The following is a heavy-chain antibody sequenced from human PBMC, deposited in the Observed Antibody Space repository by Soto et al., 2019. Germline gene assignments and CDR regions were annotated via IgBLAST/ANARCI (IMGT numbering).Heavy chain of an antibody. J-gene: IGHJ5*02. Sequence: GGSLRLSCAASGFTFSSYSMNWVRQAPGKGLEWVSYISSSSSTIYYADSVKGRFTISRDNAKNSLYLQMNSLRAEDTAVYYCARHPERIAQIGWFDPWGQGTLVNVS. V-gene: IGHV3-48*01. D-gene: IGHD6-13*01. CDR2: ISSSSSTI. CDR3: ARHPERIAQIGWFDP. CDR1: GFTFSSYS.